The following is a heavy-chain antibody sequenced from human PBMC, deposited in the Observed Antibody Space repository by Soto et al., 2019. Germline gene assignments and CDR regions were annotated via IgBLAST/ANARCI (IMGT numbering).Heavy chain of an antibody. D-gene: IGHD4-17*01. Sequence: QVQLVQSGAEVKKPGASVKVSYVASGYTFTDHYIHWVRQAPGQGLEWMGWINPHSGDTIYAQKFQGRVTLTRDTSISTADMELSRLRSDDTAVYYCARGRTVNFYGMDVWGQGTKVTVSS. CDR2: INPHSGDT. CDR1: GYTFTDHY. V-gene: IGHV1-2*02. J-gene: IGHJ6*02. CDR3: ARGRTVNFYGMDV.